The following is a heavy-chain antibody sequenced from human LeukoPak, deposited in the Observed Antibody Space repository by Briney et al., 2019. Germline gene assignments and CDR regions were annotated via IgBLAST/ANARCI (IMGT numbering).Heavy chain of an antibody. Sequence: GGSLRLSCAASGFTFSSYAMHWVRQAPGKGLEWVGRIKSKTDGGTTDYAAPVKGRFTISRDDSKNTLYLQMNGLKTEDTAVYYCTTVSGYSFDYWGQGTLVTVSS. J-gene: IGHJ4*02. CDR3: TTVSGYSFDY. D-gene: IGHD3-22*01. V-gene: IGHV3-15*01. CDR2: IKSKTDGGTT. CDR1: GFTFSSYA.